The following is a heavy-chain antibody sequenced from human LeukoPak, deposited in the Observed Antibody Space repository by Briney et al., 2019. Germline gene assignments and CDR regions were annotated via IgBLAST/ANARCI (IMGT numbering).Heavy chain of an antibody. CDR1: GFTFSTYW. D-gene: IGHD1-26*01. J-gene: IGHJ4*02. Sequence: GGSLRLSCVVSGFTFSTYWMSWVRQAPGDGLVWVSRINTDGSSTTYADSVKGRFTISRDNAKNTLYLQMNSLRAEDTSVYYCARVGFWGQGTLVTVSS. V-gene: IGHV3-74*03. CDR3: ARVGF. CDR2: INTDGSST.